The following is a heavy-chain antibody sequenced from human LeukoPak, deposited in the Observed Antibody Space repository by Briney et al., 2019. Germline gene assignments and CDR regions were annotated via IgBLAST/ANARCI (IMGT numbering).Heavy chain of an antibody. CDR2: INHSGST. CDR1: GGSFSGYY. V-gene: IGHV4-34*01. J-gene: IGHJ5*02. D-gene: IGHD3-10*01. CDR3: ARGRDYYGSGSYYPRKYNWFDP. Sequence: PSETLSLTCAVYGGSFSGYYWTWIRQPPGKGLEWIGEINHSGSTNYNPSLKSRVTISVDTSKNQFSLKLSSVTAADTAVYYCARGRDYYGSGSYYPRKYNWFDPWGQGTLVTVSS.